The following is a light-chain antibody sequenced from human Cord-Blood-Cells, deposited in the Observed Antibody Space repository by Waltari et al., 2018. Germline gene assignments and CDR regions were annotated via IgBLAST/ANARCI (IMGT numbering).Light chain of an antibody. Sequence: ELVFTQSLGSLSLSPGERATHSSRASQSVSSSSLVWYQEKPGQTPRLLMCGASRRATGIPERFSGSGSGTDFTLTISRLEPEYFAVYYCQQYGSSPLTFGGGTKVEIK. V-gene: IGKV3-20*01. CDR1: QSVSSSS. J-gene: IGKJ4*01. CDR3: QQYGSSPLT. CDR2: GAS.